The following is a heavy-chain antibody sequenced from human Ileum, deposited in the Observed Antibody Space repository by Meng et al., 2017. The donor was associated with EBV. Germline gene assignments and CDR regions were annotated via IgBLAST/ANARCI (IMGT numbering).Heavy chain of an antibody. V-gene: IGHV4-59*08. CDR2: IYYSGST. Sequence: GRLRRWGPGRVKPSETLSLTCTVSGGSISSYYWSWIRQPPGKGLEWIGYIYYSGSTNYNPSLKSRVTISVDTSKNQFSLNLSSVTAADTAVYYCARGGWSLDYWGQGTLVTVSS. CDR3: ARGGWSLDY. J-gene: IGHJ4*02. CDR1: GGSISSYY. D-gene: IGHD2-15*01.